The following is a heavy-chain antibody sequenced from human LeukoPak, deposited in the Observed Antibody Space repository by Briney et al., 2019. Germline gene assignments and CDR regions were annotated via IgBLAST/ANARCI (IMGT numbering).Heavy chain of an antibody. J-gene: IGHJ4*02. CDR2: ISYDGSNK. CDR3: ARGYGGDYYDSSGYSRPYYFDY. V-gene: IGHV3-30*04. CDR1: GFTFSSYA. Sequence: GGSLRLSCAASGFTFSSYAMHWVRQAPGKGLEWVAVISYDGSNKYYADSVKGRFTISRDNSKNTLYLQMNSLRAEDTAVYYCARGYGGDYYDSSGYSRPYYFDYWGQGTLVTVSS. D-gene: IGHD3-22*01.